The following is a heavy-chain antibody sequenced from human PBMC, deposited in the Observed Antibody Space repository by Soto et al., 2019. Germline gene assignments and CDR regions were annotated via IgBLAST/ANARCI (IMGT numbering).Heavy chain of an antibody. D-gene: IGHD3-16*01. Sequence: EVQLLESGGGLVQPGGSLRLSCAASGFTVSRYAMSWVRQAPGKGLEWVSVISGSGRTYSADSVKGRFTISRDSSKNTVDLQMNSLRAEDTAVYYCAQALRFTFTTGYYMDVWGRGTTVTVS. V-gene: IGHV3-23*01. CDR3: AQALRFTFTTGYYMDV. J-gene: IGHJ6*03. CDR2: ISGSGRT. CDR1: GFTVSRYA.